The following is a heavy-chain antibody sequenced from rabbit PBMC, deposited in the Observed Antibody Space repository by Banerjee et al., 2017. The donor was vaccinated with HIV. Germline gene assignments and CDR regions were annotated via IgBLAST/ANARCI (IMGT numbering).Heavy chain of an antibody. CDR2: IDPVSVRT. CDR1: GFSFSSNYW. V-gene: IGHV1S40*01. D-gene: IGHD6-1*01. J-gene: IGHJ4*01. Sequence: QSLEESGGDLVKPGASLTLTCTASGFSFSSNYWICWVRQAPGKGLDWIGYIDPVSVRTHYASWVNGRFTISSHNAQNTLYLQLNSLTAADTATYFCARAGYGGYGYDLWGQGPLVTVS. CDR3: ARAGYGGYGYDL.